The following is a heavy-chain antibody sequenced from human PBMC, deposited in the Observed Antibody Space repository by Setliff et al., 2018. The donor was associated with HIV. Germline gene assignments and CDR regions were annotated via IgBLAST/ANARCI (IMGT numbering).Heavy chain of an antibody. CDR2: FYTSGST. V-gene: IGHV4-61*02. CDR1: GGSISSGSYH. D-gene: IGHD3-10*01. J-gene: IGHJ4*02. CDR3: ASSYDPNYYVSGSYHRHQGMYFDY. Sequence: SETLSLTCTVSGGSISSGSYHWSWIRQPAGKGLEWIGRFYTSGSTNYNPSLKSRVTISVEKSKNQFSLNLSSVTAADTAVYYCASSYDPNYYVSGSYHRHQGMYFDYWGQGTLVTVSS.